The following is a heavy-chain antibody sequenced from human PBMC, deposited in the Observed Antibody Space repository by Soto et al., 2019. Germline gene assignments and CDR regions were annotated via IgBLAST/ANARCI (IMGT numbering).Heavy chain of an antibody. Sequence: QVQLVQSGAEVKKPGSSVKVSCKASGGTFSSYTISWVRQAPGQGLEWMGRIIPILGIANYAQKFQGRVTITADKSTSTAYMELSSLRSGDTAVYYCARDQGAGRGGGMDYWGQGTLVTVSS. CDR2: IIPILGIA. CDR3: ARDQGAGRGGGMDY. D-gene: IGHD6-19*01. V-gene: IGHV1-69*08. CDR1: GGTFSSYT. J-gene: IGHJ4*02.